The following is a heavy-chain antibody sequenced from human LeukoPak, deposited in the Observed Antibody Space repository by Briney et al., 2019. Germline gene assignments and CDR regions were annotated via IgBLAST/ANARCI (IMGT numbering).Heavy chain of an antibody. Sequence: PSETLSLTCTVSGGSISSYYWSWIRQPAGKGLEWIGHISTSGSTNYNPSLTSRVTMSVDTSKNQFSLKLTSVTAADTAVYYCARDLTFDILTGYYISPFDCWGQGTLVTVSS. D-gene: IGHD3-9*01. CDR2: ISTSGST. V-gene: IGHV4-4*07. CDR3: ARDLTFDILTGYYISPFDC. CDR1: GGSISSYY. J-gene: IGHJ4*02.